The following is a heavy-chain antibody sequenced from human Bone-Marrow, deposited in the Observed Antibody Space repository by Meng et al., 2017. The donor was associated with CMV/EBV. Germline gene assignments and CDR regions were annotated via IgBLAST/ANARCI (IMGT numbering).Heavy chain of an antibody. CDR2: INPSGGST. CDR3: ATRDQWLFHFDY. V-gene: IGHV1-46*01. Sequence: ASLQDSCKASGYTFTSYYMHWVRQAPGQGLEWMGIINPSGGSTSYGQKFQGRLTMTRDTYTSTVYMELSSLRSEDTAVYYCATRDQWLFHFDYWGQGTLVTVSS. D-gene: IGHD3-22*01. J-gene: IGHJ4*02. CDR1: GYTFTSYY.